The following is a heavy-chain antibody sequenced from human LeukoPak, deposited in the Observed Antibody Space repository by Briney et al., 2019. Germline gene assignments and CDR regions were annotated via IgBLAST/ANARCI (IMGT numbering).Heavy chain of an antibody. CDR3: AELGITMIGGV. V-gene: IGHV3-73*01. J-gene: IGHJ6*04. D-gene: IGHD3-10*02. CDR2: IRSKANSYAT. CDR1: GFTFSASA. Sequence: GGSLRLSCAASGFTFSASALHWVRQASGKGLEWVGRIRSKANSYATEYAASLKGRFAISRDDSKNTAYLQMNSLRAEDTAVYYCAELGITMIGGVWGKGTTVTISS.